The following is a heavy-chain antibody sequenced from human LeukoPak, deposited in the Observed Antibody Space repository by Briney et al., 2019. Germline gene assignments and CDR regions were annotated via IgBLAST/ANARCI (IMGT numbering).Heavy chain of an antibody. CDR2: INPNSGGT. D-gene: IGHD6-13*01. J-gene: IGHJ6*03. V-gene: IGHV1-2*02. CDR1: GYTFTGYY. Sequence: ASVKVSCKASGYTFTGYYMHWVRQAPGQGLEWMGWINPNSGGTNYAQKFQGRVTMTRDTSISTAYMELSRLRSDDTAVYYCARGKVYSSSWVRDYYYMDVWGKGTTVTVSS. CDR3: ARGKVYSSSWVRDYYYMDV.